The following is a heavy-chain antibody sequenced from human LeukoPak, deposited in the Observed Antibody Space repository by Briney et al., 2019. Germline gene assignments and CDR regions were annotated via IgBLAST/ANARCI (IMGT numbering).Heavy chain of an antibody. CDR1: GFTFSSYA. CDR3: ARDRLNYYYYMDV. CDR2: ISGSGGST. Sequence: GGSLRLSCAASGFTFSSYAMSWVRQAPGKGLEWVSAISGSGGSTYYADSVKGRFTISRDNSKNTLYLQMNSLRAEDTAVYYCARDRLNYYYYMDVWGKGTTVTVSS. J-gene: IGHJ6*03. V-gene: IGHV3-23*01.